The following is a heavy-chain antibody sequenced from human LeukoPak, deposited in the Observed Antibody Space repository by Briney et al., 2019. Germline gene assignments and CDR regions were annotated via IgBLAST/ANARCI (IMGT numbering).Heavy chain of an antibody. J-gene: IGHJ4*02. CDR1: GFTFSSYA. D-gene: IGHD3-3*01. Sequence: PGGSLRLSFAASGFTFSSYAMTWVRQAPGKGLEWVSAISGSGGSTYYADSVKGRFTISRDNSKNTLYLQMNSLRAEDTAVYYCAKDRFLEWLLPIDYWGQGTLVTVSS. CDR3: AKDRFLEWLLPIDY. CDR2: ISGSGGST. V-gene: IGHV3-23*01.